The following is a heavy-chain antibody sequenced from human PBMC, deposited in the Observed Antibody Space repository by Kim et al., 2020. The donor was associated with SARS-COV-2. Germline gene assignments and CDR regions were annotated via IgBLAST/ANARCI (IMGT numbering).Heavy chain of an antibody. J-gene: IGHJ4*02. CDR3: AKEADYDFSERQGFDY. D-gene: IGHD3-3*01. Sequence: GGSLRLSCAASGFTFSSYAMSWVRQAPGKGLEWVSAISGSGGSTYYADSVKGRFTISRDNSKNTLYLQMNSLRAEDTAVYYCAKEADYDFSERQGFDYWGQGTLVTVSS. CDR1: GFTFSSYA. V-gene: IGHV3-23*01. CDR2: ISGSGGST.